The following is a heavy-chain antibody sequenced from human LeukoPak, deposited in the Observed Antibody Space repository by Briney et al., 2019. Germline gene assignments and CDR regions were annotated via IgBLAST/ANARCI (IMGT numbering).Heavy chain of an antibody. V-gene: IGHV4-59*01. CDR1: GGSIRSYH. J-gene: IGHJ6*03. Sequence: SETLSLTCTVSGGSIRSYHWSWIRQPPGKGLEWIGYIYYSGSTNYNPSLKSRVTISVDTSKNQFSLRLSSVTAADTAVYYCARDWGVSARPGYMDVWGKGTTVTVPS. D-gene: IGHD6-6*01. CDR3: ARDWGVSARPGYMDV. CDR2: IYYSGST.